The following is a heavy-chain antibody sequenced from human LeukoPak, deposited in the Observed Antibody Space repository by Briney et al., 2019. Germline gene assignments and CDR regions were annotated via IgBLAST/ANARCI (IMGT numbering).Heavy chain of an antibody. V-gene: IGHV1-69*13. CDR2: IIPIFGTA. CDR1: GGTFSSYA. J-gene: IGHJ6*03. D-gene: IGHD3-22*01. CDR3: ARGVDSSGYYGGYYYYYMDV. Sequence: SVKVSCKASGGTFSSYAISWVRQAPGQGLEWMGGIIPIFGTANYAQKFQGRVTITADESTSTAYMELSSLRSEDTAVYYCARGVDSSGYYGGYYYYYMDVWGKGTTVTVSS.